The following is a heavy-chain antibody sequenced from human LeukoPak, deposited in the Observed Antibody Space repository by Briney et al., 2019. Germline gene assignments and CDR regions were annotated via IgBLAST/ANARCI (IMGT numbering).Heavy chain of an antibody. Sequence: SGTLSLTCAVSGASISSTHWWSWVRQPPGKGLEWIGEINHSGSTNYNPSLKSRVTISVDTSKNQFSLKLSSVTAADTAVYYCATGYSSGWYGRDAFDIWGQGTMVTVSS. V-gene: IGHV4-4*02. D-gene: IGHD6-19*01. CDR3: ATGYSSGWYGRDAFDI. J-gene: IGHJ3*02. CDR2: INHSGST. CDR1: GASISSTHW.